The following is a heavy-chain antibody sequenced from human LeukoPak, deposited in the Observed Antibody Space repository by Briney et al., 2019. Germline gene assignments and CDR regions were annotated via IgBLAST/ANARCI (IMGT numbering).Heavy chain of an antibody. CDR3: VRVQSGSYARYGMDV. J-gene: IGHJ6*02. CDR1: GYTFTSYG. CDR2: ISAYNGNT. D-gene: IGHD1-26*01. V-gene: IGHV1-18*01. Sequence: ASVKVSCKASGYTFTSYGISWVRQAPGQGLEWMGWISAYNGNTNYAQKLQGRVTMTRDTSISTAYMELSSLKSEDTAVYYCVRVQSGSYARYGMDVWGQGTTVTVSS.